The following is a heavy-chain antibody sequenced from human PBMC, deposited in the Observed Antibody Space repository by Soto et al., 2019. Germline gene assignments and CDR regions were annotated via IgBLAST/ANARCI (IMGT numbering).Heavy chain of an antibody. CDR1: GFTFNIYG. CDR3: ARENSGTYPGTFDY. Sequence: QVQPVESGGGVVQPGGSLRLSCAASGFTFNIYGMHWVRQAPGKGLEWVTFIHYDGSVEYYADSVKGRFTVSRDNSKNMVYLQMNSLRAEDTGIYYCARENSGTYPGTFDYWGQGTLVTVSS. J-gene: IGHJ4*02. D-gene: IGHD1-26*01. V-gene: IGHV3-30*02. CDR2: IHYDGSVE.